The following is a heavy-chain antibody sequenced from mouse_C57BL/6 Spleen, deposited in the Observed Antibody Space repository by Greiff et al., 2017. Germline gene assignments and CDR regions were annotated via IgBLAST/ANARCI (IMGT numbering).Heavy chain of an antibody. Sequence: VQLKQSGPELVKPGASVKISCKASGYSFTGYYMNWVKQSPEKSLEWIGEINPSTGGTTYNQKFKAKATLTVDKSSSTAYMQLKSLTSEDSAVYYCARYITTVVAYYFDYWGQGTTLTVSS. CDR1: GYSFTGYY. D-gene: IGHD1-1*01. J-gene: IGHJ2*01. CDR3: ARYITTVVAYYFDY. CDR2: INPSTGGT. V-gene: IGHV1-42*01.